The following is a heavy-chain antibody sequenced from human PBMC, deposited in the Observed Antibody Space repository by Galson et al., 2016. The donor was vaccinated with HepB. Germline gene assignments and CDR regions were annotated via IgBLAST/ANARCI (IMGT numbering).Heavy chain of an antibody. CDR1: GFTFNTYG. Sequence: SLRLSCAASGFTFNTYGMHWVRQAPGKGLEWVAVIWYDGSNKYYADSVKGRFTISRDNSKNTLYLQMNGLRAEDTAVYYCARGQTNGNYYDILTGYYKEQDRRIDYWGQGTLVTVSS. CDR3: ARGQTNGNYYDILTGYYKEQDRRIDY. D-gene: IGHD3-9*01. J-gene: IGHJ4*02. V-gene: IGHV3-33*01. CDR2: IWYDGSNK.